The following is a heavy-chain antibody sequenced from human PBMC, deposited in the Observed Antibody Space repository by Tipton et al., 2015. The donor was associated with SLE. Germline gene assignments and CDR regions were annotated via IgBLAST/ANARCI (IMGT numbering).Heavy chain of an antibody. CDR2: ITGAGSTI. V-gene: IGHV3-48*03. Sequence: SLRLSCAASGFTFSTYAMHWVRQAPGKGLEWLSYITGAGSTIFYADSVKGRFTISRDNAKNSLYLQMNNLRAEDTAVYYCARRITYYYYYMDVWGKGTTVTVSS. J-gene: IGHJ6*03. CDR1: GFTFSTYA. CDR3: ARRITYYYYYMDV.